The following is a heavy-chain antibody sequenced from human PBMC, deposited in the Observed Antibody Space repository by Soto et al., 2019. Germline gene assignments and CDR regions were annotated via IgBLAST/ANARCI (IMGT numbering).Heavy chain of an antibody. Sequence: QVQLVESGGGVVQPGRSLRLSCAASGFTFSNYGMHWVRQAPGKGLEWVAVISYDGINKHYADSMKGRFTISRDKSKNTVYLQMNSLRAEDTAMYYCARDYGGTMVQTWGMDVWGQGTTVTVS. J-gene: IGHJ6*02. V-gene: IGHV3-30*03. D-gene: IGHD3-10*01. CDR1: GFTFSNYG. CDR2: ISYDGINK. CDR3: ARDYGGTMVQTWGMDV.